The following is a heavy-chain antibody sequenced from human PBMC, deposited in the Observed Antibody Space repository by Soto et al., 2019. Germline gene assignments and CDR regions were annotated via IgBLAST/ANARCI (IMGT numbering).Heavy chain of an antibody. J-gene: IGHJ4*02. CDR1: GGTFSPYT. CDR2: IIAFLGVT. Sequence: QVQLVQSGAEVKKPGSSVKVSCKASGGTFSPYTINWVRQAPGQGLEWVGRIIAFLGVTNYTQKFQARVTITADKSTTTAYMELSGLRFEDTAVYYCARDWESTVSTWSFGAFWGRGTLVTVSS. CDR3: ARDWESTVSTWSFGAF. V-gene: IGHV1-69*08. D-gene: IGHD3-10*01.